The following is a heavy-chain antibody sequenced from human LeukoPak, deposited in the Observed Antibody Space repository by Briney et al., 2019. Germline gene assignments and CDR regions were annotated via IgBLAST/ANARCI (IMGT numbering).Heavy chain of an antibody. V-gene: IGHV4-39*07. CDR3: ARERTIAVAAQQGDWFDP. CDR2: IYYSGST. J-gene: IGHJ5*02. CDR1: GGSISSSSYY. Sequence: SETLSLTCTVSGGSISSSSYYWGWIRQPPGKGLEWIGSIYYSGSTYYNPSLKSRVTISVDTSKNQFSLKLSSVTAADTAVYYCARERTIAVAAQQGDWFDPWGQGTLVTVSS. D-gene: IGHD6-19*01.